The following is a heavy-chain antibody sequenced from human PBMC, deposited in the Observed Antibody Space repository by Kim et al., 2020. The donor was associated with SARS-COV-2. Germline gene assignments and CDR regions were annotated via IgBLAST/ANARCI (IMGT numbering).Heavy chain of an antibody. V-gene: IGHV1-46*01. CDR3: AREAYCGGDCYSPLFEYYYYYYGMDV. CDR1: GYTFTSYY. CDR2: INPSGGST. J-gene: IGHJ6*02. D-gene: IGHD2-21*02. Sequence: ASVKVSCKASGYTFTSYYMHWVRQAPGQGLEWMGIINPSGGSTSYAQKFQGRVTMTRDTSTSTVYMELSSLRSEDTAVYYCAREAYCGGDCYSPLFEYYYYYYGMDVWGQGTTVTVSS.